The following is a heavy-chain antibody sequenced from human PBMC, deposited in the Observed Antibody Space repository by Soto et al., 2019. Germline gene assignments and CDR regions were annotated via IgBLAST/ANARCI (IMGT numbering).Heavy chain of an antibody. V-gene: IGHV3-23*01. CDR2: ISGSADST. CDR1: GFSFSSFA. J-gene: IGHJ4*02. Sequence: PVGSLRLSCAASGFSFSSFAMNWVRQAPGKGLEWVSIISGSADSTFYADSVKGRFTISRDNSKNTLYLQMNSLRAEDSATYYCAKDLVLYSSSSPHYFDYWGQGSLVTVSS. CDR3: AKDLVLYSSSSPHYFDY. D-gene: IGHD6-6*01.